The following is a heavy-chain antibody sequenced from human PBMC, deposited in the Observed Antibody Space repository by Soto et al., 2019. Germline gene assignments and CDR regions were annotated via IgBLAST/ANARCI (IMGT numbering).Heavy chain of an antibody. Sequence: QVQLVQSGPEVKKPGASMRVSCTASGNTFSRYGINWVRQAPGRGLEWMGWIDNNNGDTEYPETRHGRVSITRETSTNTTCMELKYLKTDATAIHCCASGVVVRPSALPTVDPWGQET. CDR1: GNTFSRYG. D-gene: IGHD1-1*01. V-gene: IGHV1-18*04. CDR3: ASGVVVRPSALPTVDP. CDR2: IDNNNGDT. J-gene: IGHJ5*02.